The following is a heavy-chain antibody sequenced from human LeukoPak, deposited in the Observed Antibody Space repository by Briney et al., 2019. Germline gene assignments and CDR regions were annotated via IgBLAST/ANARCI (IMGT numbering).Heavy chain of an antibody. D-gene: IGHD1-26*01. CDR3: ARLGSYLYYFDY. V-gene: IGHV4-34*01. CDR2: INHSGST. J-gene: IGHJ4*02. CDR1: GGSFSGYY. Sequence: SETLSLTCAVYGGSFSGYYWSWIRQPPGKGLEWIGEINHSGSTNYNPSLKSRVTISVDTSKNQFSLKLSSVTAADTAVYYCARLGSYLYYFDYWGQGTLVTVSS.